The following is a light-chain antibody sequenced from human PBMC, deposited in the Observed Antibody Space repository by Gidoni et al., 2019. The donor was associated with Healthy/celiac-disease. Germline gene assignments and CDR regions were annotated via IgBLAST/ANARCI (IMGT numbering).Light chain of an antibody. CDR3: SSYTSSSTLYV. V-gene: IGLV2-14*01. J-gene: IGLJ1*01. CDR2: DVS. Sequence: QSALTQPASVSGSPVQSLTISCTGTGSDVGGYNYVSWYQQHPGKAPKLMIYDVSNRPSGVSNRFSGSKSGNTASLTISGLKAEDEADYYCSSYTSSSTLYVFGTGTKVTVL. CDR1: GSDVGGYNY.